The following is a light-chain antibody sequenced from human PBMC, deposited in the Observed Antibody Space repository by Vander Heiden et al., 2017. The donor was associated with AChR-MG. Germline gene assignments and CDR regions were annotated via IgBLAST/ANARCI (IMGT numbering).Light chain of an antibody. V-gene: IGLV2-23*02. CDR2: EVT. Sequence: QSALTQPASVSGSPGQSITISCTATSSDVGGYNLVSWYQQHPGKAPKLMISEVTKRPSGVSDRFSGSKSGNTASLTISGLQAEDEADYYCGSYAGSDTCVFGGGSKLTVL. J-gene: IGLJ2*01. CDR3: GSYAGSDTCV. CDR1: SSDVGGYNL.